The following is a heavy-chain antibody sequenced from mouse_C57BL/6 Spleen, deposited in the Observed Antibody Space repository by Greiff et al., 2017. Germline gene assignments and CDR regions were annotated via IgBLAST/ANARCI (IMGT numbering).Heavy chain of an antibody. CDR1: GYTFTSYW. CDR2: IDPSDSYT. D-gene: IGHD1-1*01. Sequence: QVQLKQPGAELVRPGTSVKLSCKASGYTFTSYWMHWVKQRPGQGLEWIGVIDPSDSYTNYNQKFKGKATLTVDTSSSTAYMQLSSLTSEDSSVYYCARSGTTVVRYFDVWGTGTTVTVSS. CDR3: ARSGTTVVRYFDV. J-gene: IGHJ1*03. V-gene: IGHV1-59*01.